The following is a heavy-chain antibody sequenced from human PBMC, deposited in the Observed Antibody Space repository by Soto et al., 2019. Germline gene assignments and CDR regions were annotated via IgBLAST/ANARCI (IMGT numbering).Heavy chain of an antibody. CDR1: GGSFGGYY. CDR3: ARGVYGDYIFYYYYGMDV. CDR2: INHSGST. Sequence: SETLSLTCAVYGGSFGGYYWSWIRQPPGKGLEWIGEINHSGSTNYNPSLKSRVTISVDTSKNQFSLKLSSVTAADTAVYYCARGVYGDYIFYYYYGMDVWGQGTTVTVSS. D-gene: IGHD4-17*01. V-gene: IGHV4-34*01. J-gene: IGHJ6*02.